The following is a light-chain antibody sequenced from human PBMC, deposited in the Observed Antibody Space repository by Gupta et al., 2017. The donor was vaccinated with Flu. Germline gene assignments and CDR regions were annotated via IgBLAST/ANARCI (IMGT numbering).Light chain of an antibody. Sequence: QSALTQPAPVSGSPGQSITISCTGTSSDIGAYNYVSWYQQHPNKAPKLMIYEVSKRPSGVANRFSGSKSGNTASLTISGLQADDEADYYCGSYTGSGTVFGGGTKVAVL. V-gene: IGLV2-14*01. CDR1: SSDIGAYNY. CDR2: EVS. J-gene: IGLJ3*02. CDR3: GSYTGSGTV.